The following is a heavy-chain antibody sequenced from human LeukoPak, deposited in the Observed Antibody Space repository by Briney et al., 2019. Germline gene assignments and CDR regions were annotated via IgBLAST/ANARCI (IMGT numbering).Heavy chain of an antibody. J-gene: IGHJ4*02. V-gene: IGHV3-48*01. CDR2: ISSSSTI. D-gene: IGHD1-26*01. CDR3: ARGAVGATDY. CDR1: GFTFSSYS. Sequence: GGSLRLSCAASGFTFSSYSMIWVRQAPGKGLEWVSYISSSSTIYYADSVKGRFTISRDNAKNSLYLQMNSLRAEDTAVYYCARGAVGATDYWGQGTLVTVSS.